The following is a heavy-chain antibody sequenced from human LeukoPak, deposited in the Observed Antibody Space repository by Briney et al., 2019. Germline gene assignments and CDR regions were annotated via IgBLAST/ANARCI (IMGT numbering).Heavy chain of an antibody. V-gene: IGHV1-46*01. D-gene: IGHD3-16*02. CDR2: INPSGGST. J-gene: IGHJ5*02. CDR3: ARAPYDYVWGSYRLDP. CDR1: GYTLTSYY. Sequence: ASVKVSCKASGYTLTSYYMHWVRQAPGQGLEWMGIINPSGGSTSYAQKFQGRVTMTRDTSTSTVYMELSSLRSEDTAVYYCARAPYDYVWGSYRLDPWGQGTLVTVSS.